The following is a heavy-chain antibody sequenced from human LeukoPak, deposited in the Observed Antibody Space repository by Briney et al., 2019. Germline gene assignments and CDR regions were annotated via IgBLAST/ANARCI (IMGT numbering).Heavy chain of an antibody. D-gene: IGHD6-19*01. V-gene: IGHV3-48*03. CDR1: GFTFSSYE. CDR2: ISSSGSTI. CDR3: ARDYWAVAGIGIDY. J-gene: IGHJ4*02. Sequence: PGGSLRLSCAASGFTFSSYEMNWVRQAPGKGLEWVSYISSSGSTIYYADSVKGRFTISRDNAKNTLYLQMNSLRAEDTAVYYCARDYWAVAGIGIDYWGQGTLVTVSS.